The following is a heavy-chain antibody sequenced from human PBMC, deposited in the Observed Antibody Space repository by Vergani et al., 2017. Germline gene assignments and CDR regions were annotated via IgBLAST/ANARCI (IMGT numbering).Heavy chain of an antibody. D-gene: IGHD6-19*01. CDR1: GGSISDYY. Sequence: QVQLQESGPGLVKSSETLTLTCTVSGGSISDYYWNWLRQPPGEGLEWIGYIYKSGSSPYNPYLKGRVTISADTSKNQFSLKLTSVTAADTALYYWARDRGYSTGWYSAFDIWGQGTMVTVSS. CDR3: ARDRGYSTGWYSAFDI. CDR2: IYKSGSS. J-gene: IGHJ3*02. V-gene: IGHV4-59*01.